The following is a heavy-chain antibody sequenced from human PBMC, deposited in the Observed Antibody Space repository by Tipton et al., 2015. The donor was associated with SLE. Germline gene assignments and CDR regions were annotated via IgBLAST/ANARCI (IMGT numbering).Heavy chain of an antibody. CDR3: ARAGVVVGATIDY. D-gene: IGHD1-26*01. Sequence: TLSLTCTVSGGSISSYYWSWIRQPPGKGLEWIGYIYYSGSTNYNPSLKSRVTISVDTSKNQFSLKLSSVTAADTAVYYCARAGVVVGATIDYWGQGTLVTVSS. V-gene: IGHV4-59*01. J-gene: IGHJ4*02. CDR1: GGSISSYY. CDR2: IYYSGST.